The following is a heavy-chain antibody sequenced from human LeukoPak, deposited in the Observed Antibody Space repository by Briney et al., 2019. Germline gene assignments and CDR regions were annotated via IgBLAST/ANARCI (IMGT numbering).Heavy chain of an antibody. CDR2: ISTGGRTI. CDR3: ARGSGYVLDY. J-gene: IGHJ4*02. V-gene: IGHV3-48*03. Sequence: PGGSLRLSCAASGFSFSAFEMNWVRQASGKGLEWISHISTGGRTIYYADSVKGRFTISRDNAKNSLYLQMNNLRGEDTGVYYCARGSGYVLDYWTQGTLVTVSS. CDR1: GFSFSAFE. D-gene: IGHD2-15*01.